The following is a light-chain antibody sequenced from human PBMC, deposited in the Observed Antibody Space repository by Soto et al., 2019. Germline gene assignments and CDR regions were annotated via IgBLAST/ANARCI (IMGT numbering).Light chain of an antibody. Sequence: VLTQSPGTLSLSPGERATLSCRASQSVSSSYLAWYQQKPGQAPRLLIYGASSRATGIPDRFSGSGSGTDFTLTISRLEPEDFAVYYCQQYGSSRTFGQGTKV. CDR1: QSVSSSY. CDR2: GAS. V-gene: IGKV3-20*01. J-gene: IGKJ1*01. CDR3: QQYGSSRT.